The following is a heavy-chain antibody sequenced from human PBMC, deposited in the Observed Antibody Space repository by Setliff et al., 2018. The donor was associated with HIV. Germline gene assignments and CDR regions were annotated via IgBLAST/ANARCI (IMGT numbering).Heavy chain of an antibody. V-gene: IGHV1-18*01. CDR3: ARGSNPTGNYDFYFLDV. D-gene: IGHD1-1*01. CDR1: GYSFTTYA. CDR2: ISPYNGNT. Sequence: GASVKVSCKASGYSFTTYAISWVRQAPGQGLEWMGWISPYNGNTNYAPELHGRVTMTTDTSTSTASLELRSLRSDDTAVYYCARGSNPTGNYDFYFLDVWGKGTTVTVSS. J-gene: IGHJ6*03.